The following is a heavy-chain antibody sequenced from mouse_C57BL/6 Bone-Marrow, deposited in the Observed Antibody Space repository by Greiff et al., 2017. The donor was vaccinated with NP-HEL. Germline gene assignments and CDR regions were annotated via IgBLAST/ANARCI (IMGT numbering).Heavy chain of an antibody. D-gene: IGHD2-3*01. Sequence: QVQLQQPGAELVKPGASVKLSCKASGYTFTSYWMHWVKQRPGQGLEWIGMIHPNSGSTNYNEKFKSKATLTVDKSSSTAYMQLSSLTSEDSAVYYFARSDGYYVWFAYWGQGTLVTVSA. CDR1: GYTFTSYW. V-gene: IGHV1-64*01. CDR2: IHPNSGST. CDR3: ARSDGYYVWFAY. J-gene: IGHJ3*01.